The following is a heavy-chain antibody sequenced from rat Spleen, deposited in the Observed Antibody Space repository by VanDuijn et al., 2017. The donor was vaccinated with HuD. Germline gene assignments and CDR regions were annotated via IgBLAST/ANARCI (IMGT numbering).Heavy chain of an antibody. CDR3: ITEEGVNYFAY. D-gene: IGHD1-11*01. J-gene: IGHJ2*01. V-gene: IGHV5-20*01. CDR2: MSYDGSSF. Sequence: EVQLVESGGGLVQPGGSMKLSCAASGFTFSNYDMAWVCQAPTKGLEWVASMSYDGSSFYYRDSVRGRFTISRNNAEGTLYLQMDSLRSEDTATYYCITEEGVNYFAYWGHGVMVTVSS. CDR1: GFTFSNYD.